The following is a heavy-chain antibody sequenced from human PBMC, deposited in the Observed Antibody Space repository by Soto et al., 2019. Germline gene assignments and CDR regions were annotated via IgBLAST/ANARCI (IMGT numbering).Heavy chain of an antibody. Sequence: SETLSLTCTVSGGAIRIYCWSLMRQPPGKGLEWIGYIYDSGNTDYNPSPKSRVTISVETSKNQFSLKLSSVTTADTAVYYCARGGGKYYYESSGHPNHAMDVWSQGNKVTV. CDR2: IYDSGNT. CDR3: ARGGGKYYYESSGHPNHAMDV. CDR1: GGAIRIYC. V-gene: IGHV4-59*01. D-gene: IGHD3-22*01. J-gene: IGHJ6*02.